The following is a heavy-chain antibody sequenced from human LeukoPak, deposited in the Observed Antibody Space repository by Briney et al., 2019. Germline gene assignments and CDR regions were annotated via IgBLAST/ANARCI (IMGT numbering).Heavy chain of an antibody. J-gene: IGHJ6*02. Sequence: ASVKVSCKASGYTFTGYHMHWVRQAPGQGLEWMGRINPNSGDTNYAQKLQGRVTMTADTSTSTAYMELRSLRSDDTAVYYCAREMTSSGYYYYYYGMDVWGQGTTVTVSS. CDR2: INPNSGDT. V-gene: IGHV1-2*06. CDR3: AREMTSSGYYYYYYGMDV. D-gene: IGHD3-22*01. CDR1: GYTFTGYH.